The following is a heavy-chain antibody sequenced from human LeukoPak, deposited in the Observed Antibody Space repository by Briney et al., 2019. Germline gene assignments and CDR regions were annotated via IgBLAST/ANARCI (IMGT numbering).Heavy chain of an antibody. V-gene: IGHV3-7*01. J-gene: IGHJ6*02. Sequence: GSLRLSCAASGFTFSSYGMHWVRQAPGKGLEWVANIKEDGSEKYYVGSVKGRFTISRDNAKNSLSLQMDSLRVEDTAVYYCARDQYQVPYYSQYYGMDVWGQGTTVIVSS. CDR1: GFTFSSYG. CDR3: ARDQYQVPYYSQYYGMDV. CDR2: IKEDGSEK. D-gene: IGHD2-2*01.